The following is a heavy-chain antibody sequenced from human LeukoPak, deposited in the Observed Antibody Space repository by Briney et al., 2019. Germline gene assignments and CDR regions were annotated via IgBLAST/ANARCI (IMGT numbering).Heavy chain of an antibody. CDR1: GGSISSYY. D-gene: IGHD4-17*01. CDR2: IYYSGST. CDR3: ARHGATVTPHWYFDL. V-gene: IGHV4-59*08. J-gene: IGHJ2*01. Sequence: PSETLSLTCTVSGGSISSYYWSWIRQPPGKGLEWIGYIYYSGSTNYNPSLKSRVTISADTSKNQFSLKLSSVTATDTAVYYCARHGATVTPHWYFDLWGRGTLVTVSS.